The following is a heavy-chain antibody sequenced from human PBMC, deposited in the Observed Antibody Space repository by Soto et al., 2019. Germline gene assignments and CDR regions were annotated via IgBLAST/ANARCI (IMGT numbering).Heavy chain of an antibody. CDR1: GGSISSGGYS. V-gene: IGHV4-30-2*01. D-gene: IGHD3-16*02. Sequence: SETLSLTCAVSGGSISSGGYSWSWIRQPPGKGLEWIGYIYHSGSTYYNPSLKSRVTISVDRSKNQFSLKLSSVTAADTAVYYCASSLIYFMITFGGVIVILKDYWGQGTLVTVSS. J-gene: IGHJ4*02. CDR2: IYHSGST. CDR3: ASSLIYFMITFGGVIVILKDY.